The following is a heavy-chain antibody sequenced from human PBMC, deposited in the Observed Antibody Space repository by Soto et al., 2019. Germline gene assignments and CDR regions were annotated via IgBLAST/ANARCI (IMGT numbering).Heavy chain of an antibody. V-gene: IGHV3-74*01. J-gene: IGHJ6*02. Sequence: EVQLVESGGGLVQPGGSLRLSCAASGFTFSSYWMHWVRQAPGKGLVWVSRINSDGSNTNYSDSVKGRFTISRDNAKNTLYLHMNSLRAEDTAVYYCTRSGSSPYYYGMDVWGQGTTVTVSS. CDR2: INSDGSNT. CDR3: TRSGSSPYYYGMDV. CDR1: GFTFSSYW. D-gene: IGHD6-6*01.